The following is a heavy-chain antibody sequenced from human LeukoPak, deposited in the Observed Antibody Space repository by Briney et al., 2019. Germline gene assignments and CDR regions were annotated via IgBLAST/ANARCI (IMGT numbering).Heavy chain of an antibody. V-gene: IGHV1-18*01. CDR1: GYTFTSYG. D-gene: IGHD6-13*01. Sequence: ASVRVSCKASGYTFTSYGISWVRQAPGQGLEWMGWISAYNGNTNYAQKLQGRVTITTDPSTSTAYMELRSLRSDDTAVYYCARDAQQLVPFDYWGQGTLVTVSS. J-gene: IGHJ4*02. CDR2: ISAYNGNT. CDR3: ARDAQQLVPFDY.